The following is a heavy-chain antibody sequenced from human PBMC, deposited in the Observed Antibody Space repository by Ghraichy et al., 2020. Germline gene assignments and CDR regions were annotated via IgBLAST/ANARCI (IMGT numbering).Heavy chain of an antibody. CDR3: ARLLIVTTDTGFDY. CDR2: INPNSGGT. Sequence: ASVKVSCKASGYTFTGYYMHWVRQAPGQGLEWMGWINPNSGGTNYPQKFQGRVTMTRDTSISTAYMELSRLRSDDTAVYYCARLLIVTTDTGFDYWGQGTLVTVSS. CDR1: GYTFTGYY. V-gene: IGHV1-2*02. J-gene: IGHJ4*01. D-gene: IGHD5-12*01.